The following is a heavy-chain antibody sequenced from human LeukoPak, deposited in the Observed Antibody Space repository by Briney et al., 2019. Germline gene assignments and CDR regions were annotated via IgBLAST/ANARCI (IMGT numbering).Heavy chain of an antibody. CDR3: ARTRFGIVVVDYFDY. D-gene: IGHD2-2*01. V-gene: IGHV4-59*01. CDR2: IYYSGST. Sequence: SSETLSLTCTVSGGSISSYYWSWIRQPPGKGLEWIGYIYYSGSTNYNPSLKSRVTISVDTSKNQFSLKLSSVTAADTAVYYCARTRFGIVVVDYFDYWGQGTLVTVSS. CDR1: GGSISSYY. J-gene: IGHJ4*02.